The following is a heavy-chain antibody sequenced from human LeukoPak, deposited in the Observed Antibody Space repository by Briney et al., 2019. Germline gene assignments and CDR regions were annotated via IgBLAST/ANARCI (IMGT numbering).Heavy chain of an antibody. J-gene: IGHJ4*02. Sequence: PSETLPLTCGVSGGSISGTNWWSWVRQPPGQGLEWIGEISLRGLTNYNPSLRSRLTMSLDESKNQVSLNLTSVTAADTAVYYCSRESGPFSPFGFWGQGTLVSVHS. D-gene: IGHD1-26*01. V-gene: IGHV4-4*02. CDR1: GGSISGTNW. CDR2: ISLRGLT. CDR3: SRESGPFSPFGF.